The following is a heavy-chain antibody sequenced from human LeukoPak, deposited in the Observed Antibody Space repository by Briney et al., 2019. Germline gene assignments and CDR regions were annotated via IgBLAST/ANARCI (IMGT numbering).Heavy chain of an antibody. CDR2: IYYSGST. CDR1: GGSISSSSYY. J-gene: IGHJ4*02. V-gene: IGHV4-39*01. D-gene: IGHD6-19*01. Sequence: SETLSLTCTVSGGSISSSSYYWGWIRQPPGKGLEWIGRIYYSGSTYYNPSLKSRVTISVDTSKNQFSLTLSSVTAADTAVYYCASPHTKPYTRLYLYSSGWYYFDYWGQGTLVTVSS. CDR3: ASPHTKPYTRLYLYSSGWYYFDY.